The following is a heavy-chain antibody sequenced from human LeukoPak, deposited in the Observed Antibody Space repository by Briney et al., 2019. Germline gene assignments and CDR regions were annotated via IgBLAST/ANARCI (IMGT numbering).Heavy chain of an antibody. D-gene: IGHD2-15*01. CDR2: INPNSGGT. J-gene: IGHJ4*02. V-gene: IGHV1-2*02. Sequence: GASVKVSCKASGYTFTGYYMHWVRRAPGQGLEWMGWINPNSGGTNYAQKFQGRVTMTRDTSISTAYMGLSRLRSDDTAVYYCARGYCSGGSCYLVFDYWGQGTLVTVSS. CDR1: GYTFTGYY. CDR3: ARGYCSGGSCYLVFDY.